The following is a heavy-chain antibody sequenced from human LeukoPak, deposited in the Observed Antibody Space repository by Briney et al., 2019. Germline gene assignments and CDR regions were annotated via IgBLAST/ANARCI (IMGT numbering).Heavy chain of an antibody. V-gene: IGHV4-4*07. D-gene: IGHD3-22*01. Sequence: SETLSLTCTVSGGSITSYFWSWIRQPAGKGPEYIGRIYSSGSTNYNPSLKSRVIMSVDKSKNQVSLKLTSVTAADTNVYYCATETTYYYDRGGCYWYFDLWGRGTLVTVSS. CDR1: GGSITSYF. CDR3: ATETTYYYDRGGCYWYFDL. J-gene: IGHJ2*01. CDR2: IYSSGST.